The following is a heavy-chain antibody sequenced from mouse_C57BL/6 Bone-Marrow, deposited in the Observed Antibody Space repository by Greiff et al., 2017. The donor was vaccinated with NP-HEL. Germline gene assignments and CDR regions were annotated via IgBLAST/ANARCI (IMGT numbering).Heavy chain of an antibody. CDR1: GYSITSGYY. Sequence: EVKVEESGPGLVKPSQSLSLTCSVTGYSITSGYYWNWIRQFPGNKLEWMGYISYDGSNNYNPSLKNRISITRDTSKNQFFLKLNSVTTEDTATYYCAREDYWGQGTSVTVSS. CDR3: AREDY. CDR2: ISYDGSN. J-gene: IGHJ4*01. V-gene: IGHV3-6*01.